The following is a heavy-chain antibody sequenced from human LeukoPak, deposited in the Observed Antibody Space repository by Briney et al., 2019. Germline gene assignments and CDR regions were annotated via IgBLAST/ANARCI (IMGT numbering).Heavy chain of an antibody. CDR1: GFTFSDYD. J-gene: IGHJ6*02. Sequence: GGSLRLSCAASGFTFSDYDMHWVGHVTGKGLEWVSAIHTSGLTYYSNSVKGRFIISRDNGKDSLFLQMNSLRAGDTSVYYCARELLGPHFYGMDVWGQGTTVTVSS. D-gene: IGHD3-3*02. CDR3: ARELLGPHFYGMDV. CDR2: IHTSGLT. V-gene: IGHV3-13*01.